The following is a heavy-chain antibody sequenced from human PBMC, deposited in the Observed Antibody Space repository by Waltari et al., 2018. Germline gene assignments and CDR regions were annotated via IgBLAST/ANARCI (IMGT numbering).Heavy chain of an antibody. D-gene: IGHD1-26*01. J-gene: IGHJ3*02. CDR1: GGSISSGSYY. CDR3: ARAGSSVLAADAFDI. Sequence: QVQLQESGPGLVKPSQTLSLTCTVSGGSISSGSYYWSWIRQPAGKGLEWIGYIYTSGSTNYTPSLKSRVTISVDTSKNQFSLKLSSVTAADAAVYYCARAGSSVLAADAFDIWGQGTMVTVSS. V-gene: IGHV4-61*09. CDR2: IYTSGST.